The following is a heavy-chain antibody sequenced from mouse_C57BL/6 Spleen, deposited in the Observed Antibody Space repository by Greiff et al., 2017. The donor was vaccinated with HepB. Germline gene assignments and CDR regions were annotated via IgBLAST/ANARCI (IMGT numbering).Heavy chain of an antibody. CDR2: IDPEDGET. CDR1: GFNIKDYY. CDR3: ARGKPTGAWFAY. D-gene: IGHD6-1*01. Sequence: EVQLQQSGAELVKPGASVKLSCTASGFNIKDYYMHWVKLRTEQGLEWIGRIDPEDGETKYAPKFPGQATITADPSSNAAYLQRSSLTAEDTAVYYCARGKPTGAWFAYWGQGTLGTVSA. J-gene: IGHJ3*01. V-gene: IGHV14-2*01.